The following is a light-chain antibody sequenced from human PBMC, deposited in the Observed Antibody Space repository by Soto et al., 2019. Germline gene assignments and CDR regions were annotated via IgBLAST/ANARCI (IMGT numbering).Light chain of an antibody. CDR1: QGISSY. V-gene: IGKV1-8*01. J-gene: IGKJ5*01. CDR2: AAS. Sequence: AIRMTQSPSSFSASTGDRVTITCRASQGISSYLAWYQQKPGKAPKLLIYAASTLQSGVPSRFSGSGSGTDFTLTIRCLQSEDFATYYCQQYYSYPAITFGQGTRLEIK. CDR3: QQYYSYPAIT.